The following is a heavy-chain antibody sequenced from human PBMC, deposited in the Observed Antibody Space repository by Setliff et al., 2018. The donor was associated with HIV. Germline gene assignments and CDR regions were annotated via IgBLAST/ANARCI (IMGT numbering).Heavy chain of an antibody. CDR1: GFTFSSYS. J-gene: IGHJ3*02. V-gene: IGHV3-48*01. D-gene: IGHD3-10*01. CDR2: ISGSSSTI. CDR3: LGESSAAFDI. Sequence: PGGSLRLSCAASGFTFSSYSMNWVRQAPGKGLEWVSYISGSSSTIDYADSVKGRFTVSRDDARNSLYLQMDSLRVEDTAVYYCLGESSAAFDIWGQGTMVTVSS.